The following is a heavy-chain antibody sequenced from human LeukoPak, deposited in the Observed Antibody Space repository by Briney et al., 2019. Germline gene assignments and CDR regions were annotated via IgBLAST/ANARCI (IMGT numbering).Heavy chain of an antibody. J-gene: IGHJ4*02. D-gene: IGHD4-17*01. CDR1: GYTFTGYY. V-gene: IGHV1-2*02. CDR3: ARAPTVTTGDY. Sequence: ASMKVSCKASGYTFTGYYMHWVRQAPGQGLEWMVWINPNSGGTNYAQKFQGRVTMTRDTSISTAYMELSRLRSDDTAVYYCARAPTVTTGDYWGQGTLVTVSS. CDR2: INPNSGGT.